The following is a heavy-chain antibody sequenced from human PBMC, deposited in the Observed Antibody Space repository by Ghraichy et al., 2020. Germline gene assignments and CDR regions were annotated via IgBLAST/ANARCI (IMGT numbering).Heavy chain of an antibody. J-gene: IGHJ6*02. CDR3: ARAFGYSGGWESTNYGMDV. CDR1: GGSISSYY. V-gene: IGHV4-59*01. Sequence: SETRSLTCTVSGGSISSYYWSWIRQSPGKGLEWIGYIYYSGSTNYNPSLKSRVTISVDTSKKQFSLKLSSVTAADTAVYYCARAFGYSGGWESTNYGMDVWGQGTTITVSS. D-gene: IGHD6-19*01. CDR2: IYYSGST.